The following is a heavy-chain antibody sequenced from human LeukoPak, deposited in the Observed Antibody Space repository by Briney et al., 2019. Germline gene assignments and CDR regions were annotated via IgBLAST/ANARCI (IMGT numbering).Heavy chain of an antibody. J-gene: IGHJ4*02. CDR2: ISSNGGST. CDR3: AISRLLWFGELPY. Sequence: PGGSLRLSCAASGFTFSSYAMHWVRQAPGKGLEYVSAISSNGGSTYYANSVKGRFTISRDNSKNTLYLQMGSLRAEDMAVYYCAISRLLWFGELPYWGQGTLVTVSS. D-gene: IGHD3-10*01. CDR1: GFTFSSYA. V-gene: IGHV3-64*01.